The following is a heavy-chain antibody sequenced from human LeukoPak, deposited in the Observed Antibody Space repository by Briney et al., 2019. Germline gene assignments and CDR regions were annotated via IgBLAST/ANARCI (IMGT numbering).Heavy chain of an antibody. V-gene: IGHV4-61*05. J-gene: IGHJ4*02. D-gene: IGHD6-25*01. Sequence: SETLSLTCTVSGGSISSSSYYWGWIRQPPGKGLEWIGYIYTSGSTNYNPSLKSRVTISVDTSKNQFSLKLSSVTAADTAVYYCARGGRLRKGELDYWGQGTLVTVSS. CDR2: IYTSGST. CDR1: GGSISSSSYY. CDR3: ARGGRLRKGELDY.